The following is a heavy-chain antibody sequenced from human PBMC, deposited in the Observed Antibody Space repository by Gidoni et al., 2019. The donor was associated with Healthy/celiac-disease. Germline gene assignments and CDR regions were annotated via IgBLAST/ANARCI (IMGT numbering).Heavy chain of an antibody. CDR1: GYTLPELS. D-gene: IGHD6-13*01. J-gene: IGHJ6*02. CDR3: ATMIGVAAAGIGVDYYYGMDV. CDR2: FDPEDGET. Sequence: QVQLVQSGAEVKKPGASVKVSCKVSGYTLPELSMHWVRQAPGKGLEWMGGFDPEDGETIYAQKFQGRVTMTEDTSTDTAYMELSSLRSEDTAVYYCATMIGVAAAGIGVDYYYGMDVWGQGTTVTVSS. V-gene: IGHV1-24*01.